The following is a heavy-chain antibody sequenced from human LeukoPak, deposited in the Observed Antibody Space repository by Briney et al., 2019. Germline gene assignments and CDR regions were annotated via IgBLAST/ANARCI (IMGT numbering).Heavy chain of an antibody. CDR2: IYYSGST. Sequence: SETLSLTCTVSGGSIGSSSYYWGWIRQPPGKGLEWIGSIYYSGSTYYNPSLKSRVTISVDTSKNQFSLKLSSVTAADTAVYYCARLPTVGATFAFDIWGQGTMVTVSS. CDR3: ARLPTVGATFAFDI. CDR1: GGSIGSSSYY. V-gene: IGHV4-39*01. D-gene: IGHD1-26*01. J-gene: IGHJ3*02.